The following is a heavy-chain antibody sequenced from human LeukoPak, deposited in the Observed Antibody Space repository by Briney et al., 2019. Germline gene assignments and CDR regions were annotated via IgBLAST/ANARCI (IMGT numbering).Heavy chain of an antibody. Sequence: GGSLRVSCAASGFTFSNAWMSWVRQAPGKGLEWVGRIKSKTDGGTTDYAAPVKGRFTISRDDSKNTLYLQMNSLKTEDTAVYYCTTDTAMAYDAFDIWGQGTMVTVSS. D-gene: IGHD5-18*01. CDR2: IKSKTDGGTT. V-gene: IGHV3-15*01. CDR1: GFTFSNAW. J-gene: IGHJ3*02. CDR3: TTDTAMAYDAFDI.